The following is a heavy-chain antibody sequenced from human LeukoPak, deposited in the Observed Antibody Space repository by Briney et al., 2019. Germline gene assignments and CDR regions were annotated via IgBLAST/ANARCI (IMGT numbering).Heavy chain of an antibody. D-gene: IGHD2-2*01. CDR3: ARRTSFYGMDV. Sequence: GGSLRLSCAASEFTFSSYAMSWVRQAPGKGLEWVSGINWNGGSTGYVDSVKGRFTISRDNAKNSLYLQMNSLRADDTALYYCARRTSFYGMDVWGQGTTVTVSS. V-gene: IGHV3-20*04. CDR1: EFTFSSYA. CDR2: INWNGGST. J-gene: IGHJ6*02.